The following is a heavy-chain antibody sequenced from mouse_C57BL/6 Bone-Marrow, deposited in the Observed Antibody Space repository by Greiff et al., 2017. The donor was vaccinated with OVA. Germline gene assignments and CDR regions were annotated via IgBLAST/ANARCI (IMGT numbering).Heavy chain of an antibody. D-gene: IGHD1-1*01. J-gene: IGHJ3*01. Sequence: EVQLVESGGGLVQPKGSLKLSCAASGFSFNTYAMNWVRQAPGKGLEWVARIRSKSNNYATYYADSVKDRFTISRDDSESMLYLQMNNLKTEDTAMYYCVRHWYYGSSGAYWGQGTLVTVSA. V-gene: IGHV10-1*01. CDR2: IRSKSNNYAT. CDR1: GFSFNTYA. CDR3: VRHWYYGSSGAY.